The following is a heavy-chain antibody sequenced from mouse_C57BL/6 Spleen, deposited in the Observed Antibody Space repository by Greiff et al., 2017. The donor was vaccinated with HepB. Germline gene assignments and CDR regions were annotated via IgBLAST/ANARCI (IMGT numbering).Heavy chain of an antibody. Sequence: EVQLQQSGAELVRPGASVKLSCTASGFNIKDDYMHWVKQRPEQGLEWIGWIDPENGDTEYASKFQGKATITADTSSNTAYLQLSSLTSEDTAVYYCTTGDVGACFAYWGQGTLVTVSA. J-gene: IGHJ3*01. V-gene: IGHV14-4*01. D-gene: IGHD3-3*01. CDR1: GFNIKDDY. CDR2: IDPENGDT. CDR3: TTGDVGACFAY.